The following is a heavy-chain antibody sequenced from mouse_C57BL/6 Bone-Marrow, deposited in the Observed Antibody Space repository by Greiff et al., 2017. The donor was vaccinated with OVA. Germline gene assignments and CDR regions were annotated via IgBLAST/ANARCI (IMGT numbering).Heavy chain of an antibody. CDR1: GYTFTDYY. V-gene: IGHV1-76*01. Sequence: QVQLQQSGAELVRPGASVKLSCKASGYTFTDYYINWVKQRPGQGLEWIARIYPGSGNTYYNEKFKGKATLTAEKSSSTAYMQLSSLTSEDSAVYFCARFGYYGSGYDYWGQGTTLTVSS. CDR2: IYPGSGNT. J-gene: IGHJ2*01. D-gene: IGHD1-1*01. CDR3: ARFGYYGSGYDY.